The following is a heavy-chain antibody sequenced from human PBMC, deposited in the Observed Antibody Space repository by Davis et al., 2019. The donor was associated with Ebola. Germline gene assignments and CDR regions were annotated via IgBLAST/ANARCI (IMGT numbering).Heavy chain of an antibody. D-gene: IGHD3-3*01. CDR1: GYSFTSYW. J-gene: IGHJ4*02. CDR2: IYPVDSDT. Sequence: GESLKISCKGSGYSFTSYWIAWVRQMPGKGLECIGIIYPVDSDTRYSPSFQGQVTISADKSITTAYLQWSSLKASDTAMYYCARFLEWKADYWGQGTLVTVSS. V-gene: IGHV5-51*01. CDR3: ARFLEWKADY.